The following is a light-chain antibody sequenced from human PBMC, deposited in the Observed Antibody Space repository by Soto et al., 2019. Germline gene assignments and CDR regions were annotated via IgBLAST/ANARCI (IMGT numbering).Light chain of an antibody. J-gene: IGKJ5*01. CDR2: DVS. CDR1: QSVSNS. V-gene: IGKV3-11*01. Sequence: DIVLTQSPATLSLSPVERVTLSCRASQSVSNSLAWYQQKPGQPPRLLIYDVSNRATGIPARFSGSGSGTDFTLTITSLEPEDFAVYFCHQRYNWPRVTFGQGTQLEIK. CDR3: HQRYNWPRVT.